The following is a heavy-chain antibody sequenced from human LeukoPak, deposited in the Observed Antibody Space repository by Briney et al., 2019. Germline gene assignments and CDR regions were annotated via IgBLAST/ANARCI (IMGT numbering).Heavy chain of an antibody. V-gene: IGHV3-64*01. Sequence: GGSLRLSCAASGFTFSSYAMHWVRQAPGKGLEYVSAISSNGGSTYYANSVKGRFTISRDNSKNTLYLQMGSLRAEDMAVYYCARDMLAVAGYFDYWGQGTLVTVSS. CDR3: ARDMLAVAGYFDY. CDR2: ISSNGGST. D-gene: IGHD6-19*01. J-gene: IGHJ4*02. CDR1: GFTFSSYA.